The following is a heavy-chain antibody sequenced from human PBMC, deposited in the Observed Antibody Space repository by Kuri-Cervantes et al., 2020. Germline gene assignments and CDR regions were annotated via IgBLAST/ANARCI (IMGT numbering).Heavy chain of an antibody. V-gene: IGHV4-4*07. CDR3: TRELYNAWSGDNWFDP. CDR2: IYTTGST. Sequence: GSLRLSCTVSGGSISDYYWSWIRQPAGKGLEWIGRIYTTGSTNYNPSLESRVTISVDKSKNQFSLILTSVTAADTAMYYCTRELYNAWSGDNWFDPWGQGTLVTVSS. CDR1: GGSISDYY. D-gene: IGHD3-3*01. J-gene: IGHJ5*02.